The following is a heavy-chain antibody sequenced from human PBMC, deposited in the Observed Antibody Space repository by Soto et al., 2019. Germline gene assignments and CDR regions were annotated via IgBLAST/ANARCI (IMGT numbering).Heavy chain of an antibody. Sequence: GGSLRLSCAASGFTFSSYAMHWVRQAPGKGLEWVAVISYDGSNKYYADSVKGRFTISRDNSKNTVYLQMNSLRAEDTALYYCASDYSGSYYDFDFWGQGTLVTVSS. CDR1: GFTFSSYA. J-gene: IGHJ4*02. V-gene: IGHV3-30*04. CDR2: ISYDGSNK. D-gene: IGHD1-26*01. CDR3: ASDYSGSYYDFDF.